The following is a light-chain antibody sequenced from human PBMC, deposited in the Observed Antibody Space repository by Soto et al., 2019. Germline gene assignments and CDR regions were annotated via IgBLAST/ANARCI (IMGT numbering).Light chain of an antibody. CDR1: QTIGSSH. Sequence: EIVLTQSPGTLSLSPGERATLSCRASQTIGSSHLAWYQQKPGQAPRVLIFAASSRATGIPDRFSGSGSGPDFTLTISRLEPEDFAVYYCQQYGGSPRTFGQGTKVELK. CDR3: QQYGGSPRT. CDR2: AAS. J-gene: IGKJ1*01. V-gene: IGKV3-20*01.